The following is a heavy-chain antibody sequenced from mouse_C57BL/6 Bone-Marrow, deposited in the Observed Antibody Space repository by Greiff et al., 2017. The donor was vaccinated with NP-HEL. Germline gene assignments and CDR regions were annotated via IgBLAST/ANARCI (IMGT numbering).Heavy chain of an antibody. D-gene: IGHD6-1*01. J-gene: IGHJ3*01. Sequence: EVQLVESGAELVRPGASVKLSCTASGFNIKDDYMHWVKQRPEQGLEWIGWIDPENGDTEYASKFQGKATITADTSSNTAYLQLSSLTSEDTAVYYCTTTLGFAYWGQGTLVTVSA. V-gene: IGHV14-4*01. CDR2: IDPENGDT. CDR3: TTTLGFAY. CDR1: GFNIKDDY.